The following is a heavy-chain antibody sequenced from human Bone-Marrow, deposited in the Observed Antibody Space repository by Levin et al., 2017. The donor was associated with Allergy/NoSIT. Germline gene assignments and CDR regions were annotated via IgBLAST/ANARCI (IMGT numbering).Heavy chain of an antibody. V-gene: IGHV1-46*01. CDR1: GYAFSGPY. CDR3: ARDYCSATSCYPYFDH. CDR2: INPGAGST. J-gene: IGHJ4*02. Sequence: ASVKVSCKTSGYAFSGPYLHWLRQAPGQGFEWLGFINPGAGSTTYAQKFQGRVDMTRDTSTNTVFMELSSLTSDDTAIYYCARDYCSATSCYPYFDHWGQGTLVTVSS. D-gene: IGHD2-2*01.